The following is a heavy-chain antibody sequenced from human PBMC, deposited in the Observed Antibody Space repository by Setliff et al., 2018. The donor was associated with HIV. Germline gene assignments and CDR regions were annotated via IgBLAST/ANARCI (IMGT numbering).Heavy chain of an antibody. CDR1: GFTFSPYW. Sequence: GGSLRLSCAASGFTFSPYWMHWVRQAPGKGLVWVSRVNSDGTSTTYADSVKGRFTTSRDNAKNTLYLQMNSLRAEDTAVYYCARDLSYDYDRSSDTFDDWGQGTLVTVSS. D-gene: IGHD3-22*01. CDR3: ARDLSYDYDRSSDTFDD. CDR2: VNSDGTST. J-gene: IGHJ4*02. V-gene: IGHV3-74*03.